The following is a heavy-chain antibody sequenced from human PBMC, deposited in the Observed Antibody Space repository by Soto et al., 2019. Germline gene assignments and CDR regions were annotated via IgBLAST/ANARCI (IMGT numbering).Heavy chain of an antibody. D-gene: IGHD1-26*01. CDR1: GFTFSSYA. V-gene: IGHV3-23*01. CDR2: ITSSGVTT. CDR3: AKRHLAPGDYYGMDV. J-gene: IGHJ6*02. Sequence: GGSLRLSCAASGFTFSSYAMAWVRQAPGKGLERVSAITSSGVTTYYTDSVRGRFTISRDNSRNTLFLQMNSLRAEDTAVYYCAKRHLAPGDYYGMDVWGQGTTVTSP.